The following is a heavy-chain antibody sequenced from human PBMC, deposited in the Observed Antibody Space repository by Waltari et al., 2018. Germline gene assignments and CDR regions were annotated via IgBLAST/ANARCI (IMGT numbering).Heavy chain of an antibody. Sequence: QLQLQESGPGLVKPSETLSLTCTVYGGSISSSSYYWGWIRQPPGKGLEWIGSIYYSGSTYYNPSLKSRVTISVDTSKNQFSLKRSSVTAADTAVYYCASDTGYSSSWYGYYGMDVWGQGTTVTVSS. CDR2: IYYSGST. J-gene: IGHJ6*02. D-gene: IGHD6-13*01. CDR1: GGSISSSSYY. V-gene: IGHV4-39*07. CDR3: ASDTGYSSSWYGYYGMDV.